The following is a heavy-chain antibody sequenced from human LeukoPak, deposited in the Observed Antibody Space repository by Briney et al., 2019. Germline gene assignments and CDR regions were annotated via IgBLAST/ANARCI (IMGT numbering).Heavy chain of an antibody. D-gene: IGHD2-21*01. J-gene: IGHJ4*02. CDR1: GFTFSSYS. CDR2: ISSSSSYI. Sequence: GGSLRLSCAASGFTFSSYSMNWVRQAPGKGLEWVSSISSSSSYIYYADSVKGRFTISRDNAKNSLYLQMNSLRAEDTAVYYCARGALRGLLGMTPVDYWGQGTLVTVSS. V-gene: IGHV3-21*01. CDR3: ARGALRGLLGMTPVDY.